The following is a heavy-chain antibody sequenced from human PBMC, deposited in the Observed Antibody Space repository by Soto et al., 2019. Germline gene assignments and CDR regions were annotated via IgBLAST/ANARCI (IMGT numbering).Heavy chain of an antibody. CDR1: GGSISSGGYY. CDR3: ARAIGEDILTGPATFFDY. D-gene: IGHD3-9*01. J-gene: IGHJ4*02. V-gene: IGHV4-31*03. Sequence: SETLSLTCTVSGGSISSGGYYWSWIRQHPGKGLEWIGYIYYSGSTYYNPSLKSRVTISVDTSKNQFSLKLSSVTAADTAVYYCARAIGEDILTGPATFFDYWGQGTLVTV. CDR2: IYYSGST.